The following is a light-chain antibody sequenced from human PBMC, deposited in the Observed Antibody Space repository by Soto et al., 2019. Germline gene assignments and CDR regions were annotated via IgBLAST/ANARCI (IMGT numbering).Light chain of an antibody. J-gene: IGKJ1*01. CDR1: QTISSW. CDR2: DAS. V-gene: IGKV1-5*01. CDR3: QQYNSYWT. Sequence: DIQMTKSPSTLSASVGDRVTITCRASQTISSWLAWYQQKPGQAPKLLISDASTLKSGVPSRFSGSGSGTEFTLTISSLQPDDFATYYCQQYNSYWTFGQGTKVDIK.